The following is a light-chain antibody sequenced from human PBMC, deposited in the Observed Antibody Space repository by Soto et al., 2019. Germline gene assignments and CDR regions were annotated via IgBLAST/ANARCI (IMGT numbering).Light chain of an antibody. V-gene: IGLV1-40*01. CDR2: GNS. J-gene: IGLJ1*01. Sequence: QSALTQPPSVSGAPGQRVTISCTGSSSNIGAGYDVHWYQQLPGTAPKLHIYGNSNRPSGVPDRFSGSKSGTSASLAITGLQAEDEADYYCQSYDSSLSVLYVFGTGTKVTVL. CDR3: QSYDSSLSVLYV. CDR1: SSNIGAGYD.